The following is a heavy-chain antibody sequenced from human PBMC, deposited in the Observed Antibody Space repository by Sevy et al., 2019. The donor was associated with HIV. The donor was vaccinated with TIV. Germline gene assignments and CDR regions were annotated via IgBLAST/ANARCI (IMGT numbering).Heavy chain of an antibody. D-gene: IGHD3-22*01. CDR1: GFTFSSFE. V-gene: IGHV3-48*03. CDR2: ISSSGSTI. J-gene: IGHJ4*02. CDR3: ARGPHYYYDSSAFFDY. Sequence: GGSLRLSCAASGFTFSSFEMTWVRQAPGKGLEWVSYISSSGSTIYYTNSVKGRFTISRDNAKNSLYLQMNSLRAEDTAVYYCARGPHYYYDSSAFFDYWGQGTLVTVSS.